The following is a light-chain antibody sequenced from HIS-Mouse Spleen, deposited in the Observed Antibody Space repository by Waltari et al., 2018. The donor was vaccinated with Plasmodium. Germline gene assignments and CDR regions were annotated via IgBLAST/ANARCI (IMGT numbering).Light chain of an antibody. CDR2: GAS. J-gene: IGKJ3*01. Sequence: EIVMTQSPATLSVSPGERATLSCRASQSVSSNLAWYQQKPGQAPRLLIYGASTRATGCPARFSGSGSGTELTLTISSLQSEDYAGYYCQQYNNWSCTFGPETKVDIK. CDR1: QSVSSN. V-gene: IGKV3-15*01. CDR3: QQYNNWSCT.